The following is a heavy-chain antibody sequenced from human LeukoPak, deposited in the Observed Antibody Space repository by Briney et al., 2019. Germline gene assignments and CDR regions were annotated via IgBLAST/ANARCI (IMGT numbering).Heavy chain of an antibody. CDR3: ASRDCTSTSCYARYF. V-gene: IGHV3-48*04. CDR1: GFSFSSYS. D-gene: IGHD2-2*01. J-gene: IGHJ4*02. CDR2: ISSSDSAI. Sequence: GGSLRLSCAASGFSFSSYSMNWVRQAPGKGLEWVSYISSSDSAIYYADSVKGRFTISRDNAKNSLYLQMNSLRAEDTAVYYCASRDCTSTSCYARYFWGQGTLVTVSS.